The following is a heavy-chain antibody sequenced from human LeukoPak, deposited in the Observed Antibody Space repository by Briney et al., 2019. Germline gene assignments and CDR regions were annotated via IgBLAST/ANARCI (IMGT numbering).Heavy chain of an antibody. CDR3: ARDGIAVAGTDNYGMDV. CDR1: DYTFSSYG. CDR2: ISAYNGNT. Sequence: GASVKVSCKASDYTFSSYGISWVRQAPGQGLEWMGWISAYNGNTNYAQKLQGRVTMTTDTSTSTAYMELRSLRSDDTAVYYCARDGIAVAGTDNYGMDVWGQGTTVTVSS. V-gene: IGHV1-18*01. D-gene: IGHD6-19*01. J-gene: IGHJ6*02.